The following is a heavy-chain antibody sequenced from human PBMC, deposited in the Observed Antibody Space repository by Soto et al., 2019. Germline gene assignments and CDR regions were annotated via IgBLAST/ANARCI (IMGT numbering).Heavy chain of an antibody. V-gene: IGHV3-33*01. Sequence: QVQLVESGGGVVQPGRSLRLSCAASGFTFSSYGMHWVRQAPGKGLEWVAFIWFDGSNKNYADSVKGRVTISRDNSKNTLYLQMNSLRDEDTAVYYCARAPPDYYGAGTYEGRPVYWGQGTLVTVSS. D-gene: IGHD3-10*01. CDR1: GFTFSSYG. J-gene: IGHJ4*02. CDR2: IWFDGSNK. CDR3: ARAPPDYYGAGTYEGRPVY.